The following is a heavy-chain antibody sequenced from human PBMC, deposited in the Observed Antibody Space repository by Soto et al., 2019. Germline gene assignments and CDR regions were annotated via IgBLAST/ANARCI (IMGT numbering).Heavy chain of an antibody. J-gene: IGHJ4*02. CDR3: ARDDCSGGSCYSDY. Sequence: QVQLVQSGAEVKKPGSSVKVSCKASGGTFSSYAISWVRQAPGQGLEWMGGIIPIFGTANYAQKFQGRVTITADESTSTAYTELSSLRSEDTAVYYCARDDCSGGSCYSDYWGQGTLVTVSS. V-gene: IGHV1-69*12. D-gene: IGHD2-15*01. CDR1: GGTFSSYA. CDR2: IIPIFGTA.